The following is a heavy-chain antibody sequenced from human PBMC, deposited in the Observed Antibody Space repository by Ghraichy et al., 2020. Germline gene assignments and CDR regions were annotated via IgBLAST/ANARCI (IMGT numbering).Heavy chain of an antibody. CDR3: ARITMIVVGGFDY. Sequence: GGSLRLSCAASGFTFSSYEMNWVRQAPGKGLEWVSYISSSGSTIYYADSVKGRFTISRDNAKNSLYLQMNSLRAEDTAVYYCARITMIVVGGFDYWGQGTLVTVSS. J-gene: IGHJ4*02. D-gene: IGHD3-22*01. CDR2: ISSSGSTI. V-gene: IGHV3-48*03. CDR1: GFTFSSYE.